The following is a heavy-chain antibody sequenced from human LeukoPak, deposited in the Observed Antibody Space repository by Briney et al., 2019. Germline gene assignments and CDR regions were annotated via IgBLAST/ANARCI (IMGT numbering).Heavy chain of an antibody. J-gene: IGHJ6*02. V-gene: IGHV1-46*01. CDR1: GYTFTSYY. CDR2: INPSGGST. CDR3: ATYGTDYYGMDV. Sequence: GASVKVSCKASGYTFTSYYMHWVRQAPGQGLEWMGIINPSGGSTSYAQKFQGRVTMTRDTSTSTVYMELSSLRSEDTAVYYCATYGTDYYGMDVWGQGTTVTVSS. D-gene: IGHD4-17*01.